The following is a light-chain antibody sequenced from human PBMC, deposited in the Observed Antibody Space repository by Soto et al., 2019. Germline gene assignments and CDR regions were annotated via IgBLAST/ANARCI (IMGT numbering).Light chain of an antibody. CDR1: QSVNDNY. CDR3: QQYGRP. J-gene: IGKJ1*01. Sequence: EIVLTQSPGTLSLSPGDRAILSCRASQSVNDNYLAWYQQKPGQAPRLLIHGASSRATGIPDRFSGSGSGTDFTLTISRLEPEVFAVYYCQQYGRPFGQGNKVDIK. CDR2: GAS. V-gene: IGKV3-20*01.